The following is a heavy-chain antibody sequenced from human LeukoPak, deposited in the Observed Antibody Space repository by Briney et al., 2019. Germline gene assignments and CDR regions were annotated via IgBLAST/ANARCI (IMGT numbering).Heavy chain of an antibody. V-gene: IGHV6-1*01. CDR2: TYYRTKWYN. D-gene: IGHD2-15*01. J-gene: IGHJ4*02. CDR1: GDSFSSISAA. CDR3: ARDGGSSLSNFDY. Sequence: SQTLSLTCAISGDSFSSISAAWNWIRQSPSRGLEWLGRTYYRTKWYNDYAESVKRRIIINPDTSKNQFSLQLNSVTPEDTAVYYCARDGGSSLSNFDYWGQGTLVTVSS.